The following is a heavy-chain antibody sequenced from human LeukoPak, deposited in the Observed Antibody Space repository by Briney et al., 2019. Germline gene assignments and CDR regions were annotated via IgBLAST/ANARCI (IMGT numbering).Heavy chain of an antibody. CDR2: ISSSSSYI. Sequence: GGSLRLSCAASGFTFSSYSMNWVRQAPGKGLEWVSSISSSSSYIYYADSVKGRFTISRDNAKNSLYLQMNSLRAEDTAVYYCAKTGYSSGWYAGPPDYWGQGTLVTVSS. D-gene: IGHD6-19*01. CDR3: AKTGYSSGWYAGPPDY. V-gene: IGHV3-21*04. CDR1: GFTFSSYS. J-gene: IGHJ4*02.